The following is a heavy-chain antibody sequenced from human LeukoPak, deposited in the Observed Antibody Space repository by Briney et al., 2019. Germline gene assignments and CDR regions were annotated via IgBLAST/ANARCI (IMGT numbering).Heavy chain of an antibody. CDR2: IYTSGST. J-gene: IGHJ6*03. Sequence: PSETLSLTCTVSGGSISSYYWSWIRQPAGKGLEWIGRIYTSGSTNYNPSLKSRVTMSVDTSKSQFSLKLSSVTAADTAVYYCARDRGAAAGIYKVGVRDYYYYMDVWGKGTTVTVSS. CDR1: GGSISSYY. CDR3: ARDRGAAAGIYKVGVRDYYYYMDV. D-gene: IGHD6-13*01. V-gene: IGHV4-4*07.